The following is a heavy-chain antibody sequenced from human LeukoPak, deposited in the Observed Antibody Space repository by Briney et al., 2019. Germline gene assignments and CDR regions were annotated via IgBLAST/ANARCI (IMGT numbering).Heavy chain of an antibody. D-gene: IGHD2-2*01. CDR3: ARDLTDCSSTSCFYYMDV. CDR1: GFTLSDYW. CDR2: IKQDGSEK. J-gene: IGHJ6*03. V-gene: IGHV3-7*01. Sequence: GGSLRLSCAASGFTLSDYWMSWVRQAPGKGLEWVANIKQDGSEKYYVDSAKGRFTISRDNAKNSLYLQMNSLRAEDTAVYYCARDLTDCSSTSCFYYMDVWGKGTTVTVSS.